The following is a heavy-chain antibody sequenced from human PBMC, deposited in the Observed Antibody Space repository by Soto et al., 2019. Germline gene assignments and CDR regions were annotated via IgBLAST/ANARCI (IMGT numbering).Heavy chain of an antibody. Sequence: EVQLVESGGGLVQPGGSLGLSCAASGFTFNRYWMKWVRQAPGRGLEWMGNINQDGSEKHYVDSVKGRFTISRDNAKDSVYLQMNSLKAEDTAMYYCARGGYDYSNPFDYWGQGTLVTVSS. V-gene: IGHV3-7*04. CDR1: GFTFNRYW. D-gene: IGHD4-4*01. CDR3: ARGGYDYSNPFDY. CDR2: INQDGSEK. J-gene: IGHJ4*02.